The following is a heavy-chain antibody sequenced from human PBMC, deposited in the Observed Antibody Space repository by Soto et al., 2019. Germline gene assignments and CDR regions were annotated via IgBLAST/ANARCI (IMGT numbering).Heavy chain of an antibody. Sequence: QVQLVQSVAEVKKPGSSVKVSCRASGGTFSTYPISWVRQAPGQGLEWMGRIIPILGIANYAQKFQGSVTITADKSTSTAYMELRSLRSEDTAVYYCASRSTVVVAATEAFDYWGQGTLVTVSS. D-gene: IGHD2-15*01. J-gene: IGHJ4*02. CDR1: GGTFSTYP. V-gene: IGHV1-69*02. CDR2: IIPILGIA. CDR3: ASRSTVVVAATEAFDY.